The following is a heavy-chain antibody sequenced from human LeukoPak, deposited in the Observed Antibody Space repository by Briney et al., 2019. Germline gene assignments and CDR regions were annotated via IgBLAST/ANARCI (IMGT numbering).Heavy chain of an antibody. CDR1: GGSFSGYY. CDR3: ARGSRDSSSWYDY. D-gene: IGHD6-13*01. J-gene: IGHJ4*01. CDR2: INHSGST. Sequence: PSETLSLTCAVYGGSFSGYYWSWIRQPPGKGLEWIGEINHSGSTNYNPSLKSRVTISVDTSKNQFSLKLSSVTAADTAVYYCARGSRDSSSWYDYWGQEPWSPSPQ. V-gene: IGHV4-34*01.